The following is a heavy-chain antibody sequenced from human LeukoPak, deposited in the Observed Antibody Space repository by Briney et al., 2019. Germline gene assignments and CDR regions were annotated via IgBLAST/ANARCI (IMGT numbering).Heavy chain of an antibody. D-gene: IGHD6-6*01. Sequence: SETLSLTCTVSGGSISSYYWSWIRQPPGKGLEWIGYIYYSGSTNYNTSLKSRVTISVDTSKNQFSLKLSSVTAADTGVYYCASSSSYYYYGMDVWGQGTTVTVSS. CDR2: IYYSGST. V-gene: IGHV4-59*01. CDR3: ASSSSYYYYGMDV. CDR1: GGSISSYY. J-gene: IGHJ6*02.